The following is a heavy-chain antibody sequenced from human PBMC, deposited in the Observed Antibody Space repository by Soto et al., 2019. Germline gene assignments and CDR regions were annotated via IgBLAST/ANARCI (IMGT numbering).Heavy chain of an antibody. CDR3: AKDFRTSSPYYYYGMDV. CDR1: GFTFSSYG. V-gene: IGHV3-30*18. CDR2: ISYDGSNK. D-gene: IGHD2-2*01. J-gene: IGHJ6*02. Sequence: QVQLVESGGGVVQPGRSPRLSCAASGFTFSSYGMHWVRQAPGKGLEWVAVISYDGSNKYYADSVKGRFTISRDNSKNTLYLQMNSLRAEDTAVYYCAKDFRTSSPYYYYGMDVWGQGTTVTVSS.